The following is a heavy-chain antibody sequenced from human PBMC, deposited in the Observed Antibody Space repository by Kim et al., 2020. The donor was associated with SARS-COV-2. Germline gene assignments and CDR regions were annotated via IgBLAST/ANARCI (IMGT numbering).Heavy chain of an antibody. J-gene: IGHJ4*02. Sequence: GGSLRLSCAASGFTFSSYWMSWVRQAPGKGLEWVANIKQDGSEKYYVDSVKGRFTISRDNAKNSLYLQMNSLRAEDTAVYYCARDKYGDYGVSLAYWGQGTLVTVSS. V-gene: IGHV3-7*01. CDR1: GFTFSSYW. CDR3: ARDKYGDYGVSLAY. CDR2: IKQDGSEK. D-gene: IGHD4-17*01.